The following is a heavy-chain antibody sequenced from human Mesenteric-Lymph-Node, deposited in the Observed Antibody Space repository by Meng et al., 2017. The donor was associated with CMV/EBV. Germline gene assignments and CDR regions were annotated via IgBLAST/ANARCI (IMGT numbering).Heavy chain of an antibody. Sequence: GDSVSSNSAAWTWIRQSPSRGLEWLGRTYSRSKWYIDYAVSVKSRITINPDTSKNQFSLQLNSVTPEDTAVYYCLRDTAVVKGAFDYWGQGTLVTVSS. J-gene: IGHJ4*02. CDR2: TYSRSKWYI. V-gene: IGHV6-1*01. CDR1: GDSVSSNSAA. CDR3: LRDTAVVKGAFDY. D-gene: IGHD5-18*01.